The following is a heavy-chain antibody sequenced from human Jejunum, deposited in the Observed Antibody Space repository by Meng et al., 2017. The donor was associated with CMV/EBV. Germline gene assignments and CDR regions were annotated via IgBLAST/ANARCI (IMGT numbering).Heavy chain of an antibody. J-gene: IGHJ4*02. Sequence: SLRLSCAASGFSISSDGMSWVRQAPGKGLEWVSGINHGGGHTYDADPVKGRFTISRDNSKSTLYLQMNSLRDEDTAVYYCARLSDSWGQGTLVTVSS. V-gene: IGHV3-23*01. D-gene: IGHD2-15*01. CDR3: ARLSDS. CDR2: INHGGGHT. CDR1: GFSISSDG.